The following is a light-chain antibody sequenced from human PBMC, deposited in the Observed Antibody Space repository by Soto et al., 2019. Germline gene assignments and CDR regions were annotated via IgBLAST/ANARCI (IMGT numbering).Light chain of an antibody. Sequence: EIVMTQSPATLSVSPGESATLSCRATRSVSSYLAWYQQKPGQAPRLLIYDASSRPIDIPARFSGSGSGTDFTLTISSLEPEDFALYYCQQRSNWPITFGQGTRLEIK. CDR1: RSVSSY. CDR2: DAS. V-gene: IGKV3-11*01. J-gene: IGKJ5*01. CDR3: QQRSNWPIT.